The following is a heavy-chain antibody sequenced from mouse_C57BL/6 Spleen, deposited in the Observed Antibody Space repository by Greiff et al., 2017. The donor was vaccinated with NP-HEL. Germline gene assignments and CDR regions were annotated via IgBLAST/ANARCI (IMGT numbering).Heavy chain of an antibody. Sequence: QVQLQQPGAELVRPGSSVKLSCTASGYTFTSYWMHWVKQRPIQGLEWIGNIDPSDSETHYNQKFKDKATLTVDKSSSTAYMQLSSLTSEDSAVYYCARSGNWYFDVWGTGTTVTVSS. CDR2: IDPSDSET. V-gene: IGHV1-52*01. D-gene: IGHD1-1*01. CDR1: GYTFTSYW. CDR3: ARSGNWYFDV. J-gene: IGHJ1*03.